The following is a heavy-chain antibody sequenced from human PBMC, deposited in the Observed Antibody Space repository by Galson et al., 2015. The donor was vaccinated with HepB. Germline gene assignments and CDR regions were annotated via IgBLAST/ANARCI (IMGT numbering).Heavy chain of an antibody. CDR2: INPNSGGT. D-gene: IGHD6-13*01. CDR1: GYTFTGYY. V-gene: IGHV1-2*04. CDR3: ARAGGIVASGSGDWFDP. Sequence: SVKVSCKASGYTFTGYYMHWVRQAPGQGLEWMGWINPNSGGTNYAQKFQGWVTMTRDTSISTAYMELSRLRSDDTAVYYCARAGGIVASGSGDWFDPWGQLTLVTVSS. J-gene: IGHJ5*02.